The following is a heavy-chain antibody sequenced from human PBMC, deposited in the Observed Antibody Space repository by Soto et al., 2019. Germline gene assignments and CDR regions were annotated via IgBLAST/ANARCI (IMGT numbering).Heavy chain of an antibody. D-gene: IGHD2-2*01. CDR3: ARDFRSSCSGTSCIYFDY. Sequence: QVQLVQSGAEVKEPGASVRVSCKASGYTFTSYGFSWVRQAPGQGLECVAWIGANNGDTNSAEKFQGRVTLTTDTSTRKAYMELRSLRSDDTAVYYCARDFRSSCSGTSCIYFDYWGQGTLVTVSS. J-gene: IGHJ4*02. CDR2: IGANNGDT. V-gene: IGHV1-18*01. CDR1: GYTFTSYG.